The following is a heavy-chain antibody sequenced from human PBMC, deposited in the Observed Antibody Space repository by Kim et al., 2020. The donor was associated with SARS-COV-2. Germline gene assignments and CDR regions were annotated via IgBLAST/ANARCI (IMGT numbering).Heavy chain of an antibody. Sequence: SETLSLTCTVSGGSIRNYYWSWIRQAPGKGLEWIGYVYYSGSTNYKPSLKSRVSISVDTSKNLLSLTLSTVTAADTAVYYCARETSGKGVNHYYYYIDVWGKGTTVTVSS. CDR1: GGSIRNYY. CDR2: VYYSGST. D-gene: IGHD1-26*01. J-gene: IGHJ6*03. CDR3: ARETSGKGVNHYYYYIDV. V-gene: IGHV4-59*01.